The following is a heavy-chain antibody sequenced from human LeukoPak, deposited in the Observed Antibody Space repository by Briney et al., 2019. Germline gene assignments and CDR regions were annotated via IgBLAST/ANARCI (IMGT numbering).Heavy chain of an antibody. D-gene: IGHD4-17*01. CDR1: GYTFTSYG. Sequence: GASVKVSCKASGYTFTSYGINWVRQATGQGLEWMGWMNPNSGNTGYAQKFQGRVTMTRNTSISTAYMELSSLRSEDTAVYYCARGGDYEATGYYYGMDVWGQGTTVTVSS. CDR2: MNPNSGNT. CDR3: ARGGDYEATGYYYGMDV. V-gene: IGHV1-8*02. J-gene: IGHJ6*02.